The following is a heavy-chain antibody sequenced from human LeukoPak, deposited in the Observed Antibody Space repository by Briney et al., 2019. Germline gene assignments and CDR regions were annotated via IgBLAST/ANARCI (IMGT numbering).Heavy chain of an antibody. CDR2: ISGSGGTT. J-gene: IGHJ4*02. Sequence: PGGSLRLSCAASGFTFSSYAMNWVRQAPGKGLEWVSSISGSGGTTYYAGSVKGRFTISRDNSKNTLFLQMSSLRADDTAIYYCAKRDFWGQGTLVTVSS. V-gene: IGHV3-23*01. CDR1: GFTFSSYA. CDR3: AKRDF.